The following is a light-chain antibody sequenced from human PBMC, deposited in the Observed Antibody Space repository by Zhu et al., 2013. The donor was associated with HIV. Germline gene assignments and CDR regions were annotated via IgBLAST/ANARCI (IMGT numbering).Light chain of an antibody. CDR1: SSDVGGYNY. J-gene: IGLJ2*01. V-gene: IGLV2-11*01. CDR3: AAWDDAVSGWL. Sequence: QSALIQPRSLSRSPGNSVTISCTGSSSDVGGYNYVSWYQKHPDKAPKLLIYDVIERPSGVPDRFSGSKSGSTASLTISGLQPEDEADYYCAAWDDAVSGWLFGGGTKLTVL. CDR2: DVI.